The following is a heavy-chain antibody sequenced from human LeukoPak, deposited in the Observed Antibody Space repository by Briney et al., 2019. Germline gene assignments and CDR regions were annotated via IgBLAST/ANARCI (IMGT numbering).Heavy chain of an antibody. CDR3: ATFEEAREWSLSTRGPTRIDY. J-gene: IGHJ4*02. CDR2: IYHSGST. Sequence: SETLSLTCTVSGYSISSGYYWGWIRQPPGEGLEWIGSIYHSGSTYYNPSLKSRVTISVDTSKDQFSLKLSSVTAADTAVYYCATFEEAREWSLSTRGPTRIDYWGQGTLVTVSS. D-gene: IGHD3-3*01. V-gene: IGHV4-38-2*02. CDR1: GYSISSGYY.